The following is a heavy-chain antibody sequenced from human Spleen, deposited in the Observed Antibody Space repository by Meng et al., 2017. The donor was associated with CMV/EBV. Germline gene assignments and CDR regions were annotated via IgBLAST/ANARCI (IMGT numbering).Heavy chain of an antibody. D-gene: IGHD6-13*01. CDR2: ISNSGGNT. CDR1: GFTFNIHS. V-gene: IGHV3-23*01. CDR3: AKDSSRTSIYYFDY. J-gene: IGHJ4*02. Sequence: DSGFTFNIHSMNWVRRAPGKGLECVSGISNSGGNTYYADSVKGRFTISRDNSKDTLYLQMNNLRAEDTALYYCAKDSSRTSIYYFDYWGQGTLVTVSS.